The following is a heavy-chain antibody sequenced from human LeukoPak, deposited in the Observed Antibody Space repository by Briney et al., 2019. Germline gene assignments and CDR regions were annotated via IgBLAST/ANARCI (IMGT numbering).Heavy chain of an antibody. CDR3: ACDFRYLGHDF. V-gene: IGHV3-11*01. CDR2: ISNIGTTT. D-gene: IGHD2-21*02. J-gene: IGHJ4*02. CDR1: AFTLGDWY. Sequence: GGSLRLSCTASAFTLGDWYMSWIRQAPGRGLEWISYISNIGTTTYYAESVKGRFTISRDNAKNSLYLQMNSLRAEDTAVYYCACDFRYLGHDFWGQGALVTVSS.